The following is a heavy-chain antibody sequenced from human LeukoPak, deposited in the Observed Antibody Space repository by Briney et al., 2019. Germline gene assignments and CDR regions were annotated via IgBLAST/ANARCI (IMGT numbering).Heavy chain of an antibody. D-gene: IGHD6-19*01. Sequence: SQTLSLTCAIPGDSVSSNSAASNWIRQSPSGGIEWQGRTYYRSKWNNDYAVSVKSRITISPDTSKNQFSLQLNSVTPEDTAVYYCALQSSSGWPAFDYWGQGTLVTVSS. CDR2: TYYRSKWNN. CDR3: ALQSSSGWPAFDY. CDR1: GDSVSSNSAA. V-gene: IGHV6-1*01. J-gene: IGHJ4*02.